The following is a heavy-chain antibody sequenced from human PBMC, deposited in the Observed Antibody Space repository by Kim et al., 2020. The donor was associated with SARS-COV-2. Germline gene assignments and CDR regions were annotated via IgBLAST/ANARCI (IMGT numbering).Heavy chain of an antibody. V-gene: IGHV4-34*01. J-gene: IGHJ1*01. CDR2: INHSGST. Sequence: SETLSLTCAVYGGSISGYYWSWIRQLPGKGLEWIGEINHSGSTNYNPSLKSRVTISVDTSKNQFSLRLRSVTAADTAVYYCARGSYCSGGSCYSGRLRPRSFQHWGQGTLVTVSS. CDR3: ARGSYCSGGSCYSGRLRPRSFQH. CDR1: GGSISGYY. D-gene: IGHD2-15*01.